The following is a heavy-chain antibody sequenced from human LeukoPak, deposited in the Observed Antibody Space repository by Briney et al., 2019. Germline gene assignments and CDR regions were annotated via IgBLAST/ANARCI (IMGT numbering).Heavy chain of an antibody. CDR3: ARDRPTSYCSSTSCRRYYYYYYGMDV. Sequence: GRSLRLSCAASGFTFSSCAMHWVRQAPGKGLEWVAVISYGGSNKYYADSVKGRFTISRDNSKNTLYLQMNSLRAEDTAVYYCARDRPTSYCSSTSCRRYYYYYYGMDVWGQGTTVTVSS. D-gene: IGHD2-2*01. V-gene: IGHV3-30-3*01. J-gene: IGHJ6*02. CDR2: ISYGGSNK. CDR1: GFTFSSCA.